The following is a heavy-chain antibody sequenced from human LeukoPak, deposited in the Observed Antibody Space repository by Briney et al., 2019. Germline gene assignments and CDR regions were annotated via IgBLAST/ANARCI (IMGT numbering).Heavy chain of an antibody. CDR2: IKNRSDGGAT. Sequence: GGSLRLSCAASGFTFSAAWMTWVRQTPGKGLECVGRIKNRSDGGATDYPTPVKGRFAISRDDSKNTLYLQMNSLEIGDTGVYYCTTVGSSWGFDYWGQGTLVTVS. CDR3: TTVGSSWGFDY. CDR1: GFTFSAAW. J-gene: IGHJ4*02. V-gene: IGHV3-15*01. D-gene: IGHD6-13*01.